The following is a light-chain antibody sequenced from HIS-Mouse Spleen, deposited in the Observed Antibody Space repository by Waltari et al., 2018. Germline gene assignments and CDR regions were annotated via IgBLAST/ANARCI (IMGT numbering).Light chain of an antibody. Sequence: QSALTQPASVSGSPGQSITISCTGTSSDVGSYNLVSWYQQHPDKAPKLMIYEGRKRPSGVSKRFSGSKSGNTASLTISGLQAEDEADYYCCSYAGSSTYWVFGGGTKLTVL. J-gene: IGLJ3*02. CDR1: SSDVGSYNL. CDR2: EGR. CDR3: CSYAGSSTYWV. V-gene: IGLV2-23*01.